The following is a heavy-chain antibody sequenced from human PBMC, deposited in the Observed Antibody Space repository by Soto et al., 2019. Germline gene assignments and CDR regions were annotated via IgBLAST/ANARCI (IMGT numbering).Heavy chain of an antibody. CDR1: GFTFGDYA. J-gene: IGHJ4*02. Sequence: PGGSLRLSCTASGFTFGDYAMSWFRQAPGKGLEWVGFIRSKAYGGTTEYAASVKGRFTISRDDSKSIAYLQMNSLKTEDTAVYYCTRALGYCSSTSCHPFDYWGQGTLVTAPQ. D-gene: IGHD2-2*01. CDR3: TRALGYCSSTSCHPFDY. CDR2: IRSKAYGGTT. V-gene: IGHV3-49*03.